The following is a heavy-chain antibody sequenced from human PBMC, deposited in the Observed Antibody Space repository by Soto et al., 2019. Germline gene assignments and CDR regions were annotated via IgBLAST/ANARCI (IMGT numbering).Heavy chain of an antibody. J-gene: IGHJ4*02. Sequence: ASVKVSCKASGYTFTSYDINWVRQATGQGLEWMGWMNPNSGNTGYAQKFQGRVTMTRNTSISTGYMELSSLRSEDTAVYYCARTPTYYDFWSGYYTGITPFDYWGQGTLVTVSS. CDR3: ARTPTYYDFWSGYYTGITPFDY. CDR1: GYTFTSYD. V-gene: IGHV1-8*01. CDR2: MNPNSGNT. D-gene: IGHD3-3*01.